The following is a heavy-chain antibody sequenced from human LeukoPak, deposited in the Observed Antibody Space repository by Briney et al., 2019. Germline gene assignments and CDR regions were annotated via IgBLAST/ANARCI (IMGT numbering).Heavy chain of an antibody. J-gene: IGHJ6*02. D-gene: IGHD2-2*01. CDR3: AREVKIPVVVPAAPYYYYYYGMDV. V-gene: IGHV7-4-1*02. CDR2: INTNTGNP. Sequence: ASVKVSCKASGYTFTSYAMNWVRQAPGQGLEWMGWINTNTGNPTYAQGFTGRFVFSLDTSVSTAYLQISSLKAEDTAVYYCAREVKIPVVVPAAPYYYYYYGMDVWGQGTTVTVSS. CDR1: GYTFTSYA.